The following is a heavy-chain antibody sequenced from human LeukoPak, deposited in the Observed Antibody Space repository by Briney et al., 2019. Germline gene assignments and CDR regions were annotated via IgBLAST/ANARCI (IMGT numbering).Heavy chain of an antibody. CDR2: ISSSGSTI. D-gene: IGHD3/OR15-3a*01. CDR1: GFTFSSYE. J-gene: IGHJ4*02. CDR3: ARLAGGLVIGGEQDY. Sequence: GGSLRLSCAASGFTFSSYEMNWVRQAPGKGLEWVSYISSSGSTIYYADSVKGRFTISRDNAKNSLYLQMNSLRAEDTAVYYCARLAGGLVIGGEQDYWGQGTLVTVSS. V-gene: IGHV3-48*03.